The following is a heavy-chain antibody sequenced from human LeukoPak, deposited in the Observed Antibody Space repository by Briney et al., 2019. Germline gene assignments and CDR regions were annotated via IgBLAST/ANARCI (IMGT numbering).Heavy chain of an antibody. V-gene: IGHV1-18*01. D-gene: IGHD6-6*01. CDR2: ISAYNGNT. CDR1: GYTFTSYG. Sequence: ASVKVSCKASGYTFTSYGISWVRQAPGQGLEWMGWISAYNGNTNYAQKLQGRVTMTTDTSTSTVYMELSSLRSEDTAVYYCARDRIAARRPLFDYWGQGTLVTVSS. J-gene: IGHJ4*02. CDR3: ARDRIAARRPLFDY.